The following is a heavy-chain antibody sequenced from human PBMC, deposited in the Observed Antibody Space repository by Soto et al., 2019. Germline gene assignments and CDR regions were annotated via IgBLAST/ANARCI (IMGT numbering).Heavy chain of an antibody. CDR2: INSDGSST. CDR1: GFTFSSYW. D-gene: IGHD2-15*01. V-gene: IGHV3-74*01. J-gene: IGHJ4*02. Sequence: EVQLVESGGGLVQPGGSLRLSCAASGFTFSSYWMHWVRQAPGKGLVWVSRINSDGSSTSYADSVKGRFTISRDNAKNTLYLKMNSLRAEDTAVYYCVRTSLVVAAATREDYWGQGTRVTVSS. CDR3: VRTSLVVAAATREDY.